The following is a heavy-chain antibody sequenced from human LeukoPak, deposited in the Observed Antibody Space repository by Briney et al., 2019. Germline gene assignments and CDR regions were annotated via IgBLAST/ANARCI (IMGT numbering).Heavy chain of an antibody. CDR1: GYTFTSYD. J-gene: IGHJ4*02. CDR2: MNPNSGNT. CDR3: ARGLIARWFGELLRYYFDY. D-gene: IGHD3-10*01. V-gene: IGHV1-8*03. Sequence: ASVKSSCKASGYTFTSYDINWVREATGQGLEWMGWMNPNSGNTGYAQKFQGRVTITRNTSISTAYMELSSLRSEDTAVYYCARGLIARWFGELLRYYFDYWGQGTLVTVSS.